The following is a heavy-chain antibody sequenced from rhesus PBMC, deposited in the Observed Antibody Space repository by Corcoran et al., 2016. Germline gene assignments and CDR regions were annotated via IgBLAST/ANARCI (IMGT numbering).Heavy chain of an antibody. D-gene: IGHD1-20*01. CDR1: GGSISSGYYY. Sequence: QVQLQESGPGLVKPSETLSLTCAVSGGSISSGYYYWSWIRQPPGKGLEWIGYITYSGSTSYNPSLKSRVTISRDTSKNQFALKLSSVTAADTAVYYGARAYSWNTPPGGYFEFWGQGALVTVSS. V-gene: IGHV4-122*02. CDR2: ITYSGST. J-gene: IGHJ1*01. CDR3: ARAYSWNTPPGGYFEF.